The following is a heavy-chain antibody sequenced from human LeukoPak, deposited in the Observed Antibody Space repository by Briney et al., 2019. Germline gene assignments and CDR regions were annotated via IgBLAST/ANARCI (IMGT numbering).Heavy chain of an antibody. D-gene: IGHD3-22*01. J-gene: IGHJ4*02. CDR2: ISYDGSNK. CDR1: GGSISSYY. Sequence: LSLTCTVSGGSISSYYWSWIRQAPGKGLEWVAVISYDGSNKYYADSVKGRFTISRDNSKNTLYLQMNSLRAEDTAVYYCARDDEPHYYDSSGYTEWGQGTLVTVSS. V-gene: IGHV3-30-3*01. CDR3: ARDDEPHYYDSSGYTE.